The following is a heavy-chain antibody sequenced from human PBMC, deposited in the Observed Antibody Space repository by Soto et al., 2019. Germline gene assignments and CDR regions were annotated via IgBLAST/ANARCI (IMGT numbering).Heavy chain of an antibody. CDR3: ARGPSSLTRFDY. J-gene: IGHJ4*02. CDR2: ISYDGSNK. CDR1: GFTFSSYA. D-gene: IGHD2-2*01. V-gene: IGHV3-30-3*01. Sequence: PGGSLRLSCAASGFTFSSYAMHWVRQAPGKGLEWVAVISYDGSNKYYADSVKGRFTISRDNSKNTLYLQMNSLRAEDTAVYYCARGPSSLTRFDYWGRGALVTVSS.